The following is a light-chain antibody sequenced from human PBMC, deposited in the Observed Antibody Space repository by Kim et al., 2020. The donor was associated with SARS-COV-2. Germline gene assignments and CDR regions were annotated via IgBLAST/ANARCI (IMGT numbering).Light chain of an antibody. J-gene: IGLJ2*01. CDR2: GRN. V-gene: IGLV3-19*01. Sequence: SSELTQDPAVSVALGQTVRITCQGDSLRSYYATWYQQRPRQAPVIVIYGRNNRPSGIPDRFSGSSSGNTASLTISGAQAEDEADFYCQSRDSGGNVLFGGGTKVTVL. CDR3: QSRDSGGNVL. CDR1: SLRSYY.